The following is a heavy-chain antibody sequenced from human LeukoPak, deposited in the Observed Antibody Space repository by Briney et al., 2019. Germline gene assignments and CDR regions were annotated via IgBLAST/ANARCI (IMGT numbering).Heavy chain of an antibody. Sequence: GASVKVSCKASGYTFTGYYMHWVRQAPGQGLEWMGIINPSGGSTSYAQKFQGRVTMTRDTSTSTVYMELSSLRSEDTAVYYCARDPQLIRLLEWLPNLLTFDYWGQGTLVTVSS. CDR3: ARDPQLIRLLEWLPNLLTFDY. J-gene: IGHJ4*02. CDR1: GYTFTGYY. D-gene: IGHD3-3*01. V-gene: IGHV1-46*01. CDR2: INPSGGST.